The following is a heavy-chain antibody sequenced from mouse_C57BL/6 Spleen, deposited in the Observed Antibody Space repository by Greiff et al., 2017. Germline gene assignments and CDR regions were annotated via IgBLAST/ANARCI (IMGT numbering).Heavy chain of an antibody. V-gene: IGHV3-6*01. J-gene: IGHJ2*01. D-gene: IGHD1-1*01. CDR3: AHYYGSPYYFDY. CDR2: ISYDGSN. Sequence: EVKLQESGPGLVKPSQSLSLTCSVTGYSITSGYYWNWIRQFPGNKLEWMGYISYDGSNNYNPSLKNRISITRDTSKNQFFLKLNSVTTEDTATYYCAHYYGSPYYFDYWGQGTTLTVSS. CDR1: GYSITSGYY.